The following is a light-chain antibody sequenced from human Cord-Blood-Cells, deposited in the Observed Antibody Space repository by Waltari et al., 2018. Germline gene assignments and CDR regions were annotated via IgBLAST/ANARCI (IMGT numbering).Light chain of an antibody. CDR3: MQGTLWPPT. CDR2: KVS. Sequence: DVVMTQSPLSLPVTLGQPASISCRSSQSLVYSDGNTYLNWFQQRPGQSPRRLIYKVSNRDSGVPDKFSCSGSGTDFTLKISRVEAEDVGVYYCMQGTLWPPTFGQGTKVEIK. J-gene: IGKJ1*01. CDR1: QSLVYSDGNTY. V-gene: IGKV2-30*01.